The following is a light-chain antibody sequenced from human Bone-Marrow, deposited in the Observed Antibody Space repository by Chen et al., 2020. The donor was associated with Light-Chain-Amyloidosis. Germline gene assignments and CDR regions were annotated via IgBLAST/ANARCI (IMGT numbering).Light chain of an antibody. CDR3: QSADSSGTYEGI. Sequence: SYVLTHPPSASVSPVQTARITCSGDDLPMKYSYWYQQKPGQAPVLVIHRDTERPSGISERFSGSSSGTTATLTISGVQAEDEADYHCQSADSSGTYEGIFGGGTKLTVL. CDR2: RDT. CDR1: DLPMKY. J-gene: IGLJ2*01. V-gene: IGLV3-25*03.